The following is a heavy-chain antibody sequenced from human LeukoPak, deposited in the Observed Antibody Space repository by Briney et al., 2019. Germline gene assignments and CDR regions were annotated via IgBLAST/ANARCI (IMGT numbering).Heavy chain of an antibody. J-gene: IGHJ4*02. CDR3: ASCERHAAAGFDY. CDR2: IIPIFGTA. V-gene: IGHV1-69*06. D-gene: IGHD6-13*01. Sequence: PWASVKVSCKASGGTFSSYAISWVRQAPGQGLEWMGGIIPIFGTANYAQKFQGRVTITADKSTSTAYMELSSLISEDTAVYYCASCERHAAAGFDYWGQGTLVTVSS. CDR1: GGTFSSYA.